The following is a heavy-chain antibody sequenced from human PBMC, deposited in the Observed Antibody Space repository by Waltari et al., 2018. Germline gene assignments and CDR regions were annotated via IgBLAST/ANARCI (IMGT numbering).Heavy chain of an antibody. Sequence: QVQLQQWGAGLLKPSETLSLTCALSGGSFSGYYWTWIRQIPETGLAWLRETTHLGVTNDNPSLKRRVTISLDMPNNHLYLKMTSVTAADTAVYYCARVGRRESDWYYAGFDSWGLGTLVTVSS. CDR3: ARVGRRESDWYYAGFDS. V-gene: IGHV4-34*02. CDR2: TTHLGVT. CDR1: GGSFSGYY. J-gene: IGHJ4*02. D-gene: IGHD1-7*01.